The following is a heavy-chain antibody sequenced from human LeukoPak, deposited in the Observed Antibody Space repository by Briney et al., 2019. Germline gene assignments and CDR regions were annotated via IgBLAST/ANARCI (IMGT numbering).Heavy chain of an antibody. D-gene: IGHD4-17*01. CDR1: GFTVSSNS. J-gene: IGHJ6*03. Sequence: GGSLRLSCTVSGFTVSSNSMSWVRQAPGKGLEWVSFIYSDNTHYSDSVKDRFTISRDNSKNTLYLQMNSLRAEDTAVYYCGRLGPVTKDHYVDVWGKGTTVTISS. CDR3: GRLGPVTKDHYVDV. V-gene: IGHV3-53*01. CDR2: IYSDNT.